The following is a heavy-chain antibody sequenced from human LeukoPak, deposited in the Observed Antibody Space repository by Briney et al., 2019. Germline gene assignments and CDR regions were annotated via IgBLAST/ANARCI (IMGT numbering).Heavy chain of an antibody. J-gene: IGHJ4*02. Sequence: SETLSLTCTFSGGSITNYYWSCIRQPPGKGQEWIGYVYNSGSTNYNPSLRSRVTISVGTSKNQFSLKLSSVTAADTAVYYCARVGDTSWAPYYFDYWGQGILVTVSS. CDR2: VYNSGST. V-gene: IGHV4-59*01. CDR3: ARVGDTSWAPYYFDY. D-gene: IGHD2-2*01. CDR1: GGSITNYY.